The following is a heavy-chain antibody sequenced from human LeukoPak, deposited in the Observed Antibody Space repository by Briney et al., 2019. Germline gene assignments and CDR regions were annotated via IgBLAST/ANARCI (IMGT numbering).Heavy chain of an antibody. V-gene: IGHV3-48*03. D-gene: IGHD2-2*01. CDR2: ISSSGSTI. J-gene: IGHJ6*02. CDR3: ARDTNQWSFVVVPAVLYYYGMDV. Sequence: GGSLRLSCAASGFTFSSYEMNWVRQAPGKGLEWVSYISSSGSTIYYADSVKGRFTISRDNAKNSLYLQMNSLRAEDTAVYYCARDTNQWSFVVVPAVLYYYGMDVWGQGTTVTVSS. CDR1: GFTFSSYE.